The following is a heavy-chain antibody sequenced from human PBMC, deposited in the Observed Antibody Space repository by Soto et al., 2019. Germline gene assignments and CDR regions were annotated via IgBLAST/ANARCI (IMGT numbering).Heavy chain of an antibody. Sequence: EVQLLESGGGWVQPGGSLRLSCAASGFTFSSYAMSWVRQAPGKGLEWVSAISGSGGSTYYADSVKGRFTISRDNSKNTLYLQMNSLRAEDTAVYYCAKFGAYYYHGMDVWGQGTTVTVSS. J-gene: IGHJ6*02. CDR1: GFTFSSYA. CDR2: ISGSGGST. D-gene: IGHD3-16*01. CDR3: AKFGAYYYHGMDV. V-gene: IGHV3-23*01.